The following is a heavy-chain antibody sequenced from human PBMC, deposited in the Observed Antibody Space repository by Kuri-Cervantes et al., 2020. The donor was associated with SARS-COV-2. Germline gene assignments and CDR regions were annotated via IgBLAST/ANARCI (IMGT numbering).Heavy chain of an antibody. Sequence: SVKVSCKASGCTFSSYAISWVRQAPGQGLEWMGGINPIFGTANYAQKFQGRVTITTDEYTSQAYMELSSLRSEDTAVYYCTHVEMATNHGEYYFDYWGQETLVTVSS. J-gene: IGHJ4*02. CDR3: THVEMATNHGEYYFDY. CDR2: INPIFGTA. CDR1: GCTFSSYA. V-gene: IGHV1-69*05. D-gene: IGHD5-24*01.